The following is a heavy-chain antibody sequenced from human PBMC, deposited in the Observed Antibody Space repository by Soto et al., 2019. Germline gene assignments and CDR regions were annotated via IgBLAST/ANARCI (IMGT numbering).Heavy chain of an antibody. J-gene: IGHJ5*02. CDR1: GGSISSGGYY. CDR2: IYYSGST. V-gene: IGHV4-31*03. CDR3: ARAVLLEPCGGCDWFDP. Sequence: QVQLQESGPGLVKPSQTLSLTCTVSGGSISSGGYYWSWIRQHPGKGLEWIGYIYYSGSTYYNPTLKSRVTISVDTSKNQFSLKLSSVTAADTAVYYCARAVLLEPCGGCDWFDPWGQGTLVTVSS. D-gene: IGHD1-1*01.